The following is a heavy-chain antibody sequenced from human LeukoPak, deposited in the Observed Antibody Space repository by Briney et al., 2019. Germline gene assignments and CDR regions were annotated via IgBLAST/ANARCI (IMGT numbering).Heavy chain of an antibody. CDR2: ISSSSSYI. CDR3: ARGTYGGTPQEYYEARSEGDYMDV. Sequence: PGGSLRLSCAGSGFTDSGLTFTSDWMNWVRQAPGKGLEWVSSISSSSSYIYYADSVKGRFTISRDNAKNSLYLQMNSLRAEDTAVYYCARGTYGGTPQEYYEARSEGDYMDVWGKGTTVTVSS. CDR1: GFTDSGLTFTSDW. D-gene: IGHD3-22*01. J-gene: IGHJ6*03. V-gene: IGHV3-21*01.